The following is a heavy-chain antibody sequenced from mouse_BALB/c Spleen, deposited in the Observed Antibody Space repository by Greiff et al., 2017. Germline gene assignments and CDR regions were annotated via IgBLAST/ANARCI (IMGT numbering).Heavy chain of an antibody. CDR1: GFTFSDYY. V-gene: IGHV5-4*02. Sequence: EVKVVESGGGLVKPGGSLKLSCAASGFTFSDYYMYWVRQTPEKRLEWVATISDGGSYTYYPDSVKGRFTISRDNAKNNLYLQMSSLKSEDTAMYYCARDERNYFDYWGQGTTLTVSS. CDR2: ISDGGSYT. CDR3: ARDERNYFDY. J-gene: IGHJ2*01.